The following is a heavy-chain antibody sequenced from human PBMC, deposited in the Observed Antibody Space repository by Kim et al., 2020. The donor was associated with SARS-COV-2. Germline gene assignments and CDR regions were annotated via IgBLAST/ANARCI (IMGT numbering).Heavy chain of an antibody. CDR3: ARCPLSMTMVRGMITTTLFDYYNMDA. J-gene: IGHJ6*02. V-gene: IGHV3-48*02. Sequence: GGSLRLSCTVSGFNFNSYSMNWVRQAPGKGLEWVSYISSSSSTVYYAGSVRGRFTISRDNAKNSLFLQMNSLRDDDTAVYYCARCPLSMTMVRGMITTTLFDYYNMDAWGQGKTVTVSS. D-gene: IGHD3-10*01. CDR2: ISSSSSTV. CDR1: GFNFNSYS.